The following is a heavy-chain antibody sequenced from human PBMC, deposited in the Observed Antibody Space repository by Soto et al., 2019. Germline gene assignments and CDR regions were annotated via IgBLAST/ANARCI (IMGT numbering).Heavy chain of an antibody. V-gene: IGHV3-30-3*01. Sequence: GGSLRLSCAASGFTFSSYAMHWVRQAPGKGLEWVAVISYDGSNKYYADSVKGRFTISRDNSKNTLYLQMNSLRAEDTAVYYCARDMITFGGVLPYWGQGTLDTVSS. D-gene: IGHD3-16*01. J-gene: IGHJ4*02. CDR3: ARDMITFGGVLPY. CDR2: ISYDGSNK. CDR1: GFTFSSYA.